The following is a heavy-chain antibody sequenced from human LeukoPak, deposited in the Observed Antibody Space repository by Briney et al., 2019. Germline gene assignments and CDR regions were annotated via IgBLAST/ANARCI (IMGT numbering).Heavy chain of an antibody. V-gene: IGHV4-59*01. D-gene: IGHD2-2*01. CDR3: ARVTCTSTSCYRKDAFDI. CDR2: IYYSGTT. CDR1: GGPISSYY. Sequence: PSETLSLTCTVSGGPISSYYWNWIRQPPGKGLEWIGYIYYSGTTNYNPSLKGRVTISVDTSKNQFSLKLSSVTAADTAVYYCARVTCTSTSCYRKDAFDIWGQGTMVTASS. J-gene: IGHJ3*02.